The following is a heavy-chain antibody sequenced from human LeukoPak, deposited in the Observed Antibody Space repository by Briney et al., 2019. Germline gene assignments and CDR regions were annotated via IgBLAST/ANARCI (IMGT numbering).Heavy chain of an antibody. CDR2: VYYSGIS. D-gene: IGHD2-2*01. Sequence: PSETLSLTCTVSGGSISSYYWSWIRQPPGKGLEWIGYVYYSGISNYNPSLKSRVTISVDTSKNQFSLKLNSVTAADTAVYYCARDLGFCSSTSCYPWFDPWGQGTLVIVSS. V-gene: IGHV4-59*01. CDR3: ARDLGFCSSTSCYPWFDP. CDR1: GGSISSYY. J-gene: IGHJ5*02.